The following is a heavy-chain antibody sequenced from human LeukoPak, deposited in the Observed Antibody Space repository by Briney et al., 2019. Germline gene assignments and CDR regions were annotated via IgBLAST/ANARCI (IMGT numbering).Heavy chain of an antibody. V-gene: IGHV3-20*04. J-gene: IGHJ4*02. CDR2: INWNGGST. CDR3: ARDPEEMTTVTTAFDY. CDR1: GFTFSNYW. Sequence: GGSLRLSCAASGFTFSNYWMTWVRQAPGKGLEWVSGINWNGGSTGYADSVKGRFTISRDNAKNSLYLQMNSLRAEDTAVYYCARDPEEMTTVTTAFDYWGQGTLVTVSS. D-gene: IGHD4-17*01.